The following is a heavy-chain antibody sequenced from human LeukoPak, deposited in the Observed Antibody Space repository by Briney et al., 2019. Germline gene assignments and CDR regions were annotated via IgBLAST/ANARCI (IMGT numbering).Heavy chain of an antibody. Sequence: KPGGSLRLSCAASGFTFRNVWMSWVRQAPGKGLEWVGRIKSKSDGETTQYAAPVKSRITISRDDSRKTLYLHMDSLTTGDTAVYYCRTVLNGDTDYWGRGALVTVSS. CDR2: IKSKSDGETT. D-gene: IGHD7-27*01. CDR3: RTVLNGDTDY. CDR1: GFTFRNVW. V-gene: IGHV3-15*01. J-gene: IGHJ4*02.